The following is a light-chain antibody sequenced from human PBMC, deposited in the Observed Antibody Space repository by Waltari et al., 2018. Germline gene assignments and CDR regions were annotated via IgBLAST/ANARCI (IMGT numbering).Light chain of an antibody. CDR1: QSINSY. V-gene: IGKV1-39*01. J-gene: IGKJ2*01. CDR2: VAS. CDR3: QQGYSAPHT. Sequence: DIQMTQSPSSLSASVGDRVTITCRASQSINSYVSWYQQKPGQAPKLLIYVASTLGSGVPLRFSGSGSGTDFTLTITNLQSEDFATYYCQQGYSAPHTFGQGTTLEIK.